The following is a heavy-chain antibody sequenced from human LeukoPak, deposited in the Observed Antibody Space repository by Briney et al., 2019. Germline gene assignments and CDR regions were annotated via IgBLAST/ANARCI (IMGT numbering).Heavy chain of an antibody. Sequence: SETLSLTCTVSGGSISSYYWHWLRQPPGKGLEWIGYIYYSGSTNYNPSLKSRVTISVDTSKNQFSLKMSSVTAADTAVYYCARELGPSDMIPRAFDIWGQGTMVTVS. CDR2: IYYSGST. CDR3: ARELGPSDMIPRAFDI. V-gene: IGHV4-59*01. D-gene: IGHD3-22*01. J-gene: IGHJ3*02. CDR1: GGSISSYY.